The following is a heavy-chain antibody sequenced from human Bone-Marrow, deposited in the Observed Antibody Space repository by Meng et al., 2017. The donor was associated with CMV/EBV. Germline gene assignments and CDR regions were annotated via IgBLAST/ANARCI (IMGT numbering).Heavy chain of an antibody. CDR2: ISHSGST. CDR3: ARRGDSNWFDP. D-gene: IGHD2-21*02. J-gene: IGHJ5*02. V-gene: IGHV4-30-2*01. Sequence: QLQLQESGSGLVKPSETLSLTCTVSGGSVRSGFYSWAWIRQPPGKGLEWIGYISHSGSTYFNPSLKSRVTISVDRSKNHFSLGLSSVSAADTAVFYCARRGDSNWFDPWGQGTLVTVSS. CDR1: GGSVRSGFYS.